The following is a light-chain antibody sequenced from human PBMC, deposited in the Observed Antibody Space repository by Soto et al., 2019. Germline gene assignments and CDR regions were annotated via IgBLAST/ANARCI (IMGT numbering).Light chain of an antibody. V-gene: IGKV3-20*01. CDR2: CAS. CDR3: HQYGSSPWT. J-gene: IGKJ1*01. Sequence: EIVLTQSPGTLSLSPGERATLSCRASQSVSSSYLAWYQQKPGQAPRLLIYCASSRATGIPDRFSGSGSGTDFTLTISRLEPEDFAVYYCHQYGSSPWTFGQGTKIEIK. CDR1: QSVSSSY.